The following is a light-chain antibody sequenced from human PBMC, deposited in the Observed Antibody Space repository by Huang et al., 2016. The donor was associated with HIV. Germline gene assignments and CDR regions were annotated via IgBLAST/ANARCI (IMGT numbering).Light chain of an antibody. CDR3: QQYSNWPPWT. Sequence: TQSPDTLSVSPGERAILSCRASQSITVHLAWYQQRPGQPPRLLSYDASTRATGMPARFSGGGSGTEFTLCINSVQSEDFALYYCQQYSNWPPWTFGQGTTVDI. CDR2: DAS. V-gene: IGKV3-15*01. CDR1: QSITVH. J-gene: IGKJ1*01.